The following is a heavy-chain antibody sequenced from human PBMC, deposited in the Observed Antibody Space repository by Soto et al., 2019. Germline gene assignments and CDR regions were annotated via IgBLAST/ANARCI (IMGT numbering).Heavy chain of an antibody. CDR3: ARDPNTYYYDGSGYPLQY. V-gene: IGHV1-69*04. CDR1: GGTFSSYT. CDR2: IIPILGIA. Sequence: SVKVSCKASGGTFSSYTISWVRQAPGQGLEWMGRIIPILGIANYAQKFQGRVTITADKSTSTAYMELSSLRSEDTAVYYCARDPNTYYYDGSGYPLQYWGQGTLVTVSS. J-gene: IGHJ4*02. D-gene: IGHD3-22*01.